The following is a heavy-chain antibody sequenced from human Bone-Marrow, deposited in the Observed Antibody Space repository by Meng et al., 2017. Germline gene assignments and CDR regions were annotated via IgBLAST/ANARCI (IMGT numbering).Heavy chain of an antibody. CDR1: GFTFDDYA. V-gene: IGHV3-9*03. CDR2: ISWNSGSI. Sequence: SLKISCAASGFTFDDYAMHWVRQAPGKGLEWVSGISWNSGSIGYADSVKGRFTISRDNAKNSLYLQMNSLRAEDMALYYCAREGGPYCGGDCSSSHDAFDIWGQETMVTVSS. J-gene: IGHJ3*02. CDR3: AREGGPYCGGDCSSSHDAFDI. D-gene: IGHD2-21*02.